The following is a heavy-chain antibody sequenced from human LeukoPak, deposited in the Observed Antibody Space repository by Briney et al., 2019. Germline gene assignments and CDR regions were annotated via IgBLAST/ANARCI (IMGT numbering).Heavy chain of an antibody. Sequence: PGGSLRLSCAASGFTFSGYSMNWVRQAPGKGLEWVSVIYIGGGTYYGDSVRGRFTISRDNSQNMLYLQMNSLRAEDMAVYYCASWTGDWYGKDYWGQGTLVTVSS. CDR1: GFTFSGYS. J-gene: IGHJ4*02. D-gene: IGHD6-19*01. CDR3: ASWTGDWYGKDY. CDR2: IYIGGGT. V-gene: IGHV3-53*01.